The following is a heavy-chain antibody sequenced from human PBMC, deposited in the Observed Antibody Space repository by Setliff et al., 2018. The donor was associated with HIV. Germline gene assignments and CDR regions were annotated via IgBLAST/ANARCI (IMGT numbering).Heavy chain of an antibody. V-gene: IGHV7-4-1*02. CDR2: VKTDSGSP. CDR3: ARALYGDYGGDLNWLDP. CDR1: GYSFSNYA. D-gene: IGHD4-17*01. Sequence: ASVKVSCKASGYSFSNYAINWVRQAPGQGLEWMGWVKTDSGSPTYAQGFTGRFVFSVDTSVTTAYLQISSLKAEDTAVYYCARALYGDYGGDLNWLDPWGQGTRVTVSS. J-gene: IGHJ5*02.